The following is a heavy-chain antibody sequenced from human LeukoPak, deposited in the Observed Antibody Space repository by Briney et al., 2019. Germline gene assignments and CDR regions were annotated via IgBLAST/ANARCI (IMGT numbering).Heavy chain of an antibody. D-gene: IGHD3-10*01. J-gene: IGHJ4*02. Sequence: ASVKVSCKASGYTFTGYYFHWVRQAPGQGLEWMGWINPVSGGTVYPQKFQGRVTMTRDTSISTAYMELSRLTSDDTAVYYCARGKTLEGVTIIQSGLDYWGQGTLVTVSS. CDR2: INPVSGGT. CDR1: GYTFTGYY. CDR3: ARGKTLEGVTIIQSGLDY. V-gene: IGHV1-2*02.